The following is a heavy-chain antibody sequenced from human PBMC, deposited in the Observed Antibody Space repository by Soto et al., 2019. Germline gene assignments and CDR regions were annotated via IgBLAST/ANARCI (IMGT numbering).Heavy chain of an antibody. D-gene: IGHD3-3*02. J-gene: IGHJ4*02. CDR1: GFTFSDSW. V-gene: IGHV3-15*01. CDR3: TRQDGIRAHFLLKWAY. Sequence: GGSLRLSCAASGFTFSDSWMSWVRQAPGKGLEWVARIKSKTDGGTTDYAAPVTGRFTISRDDSKNTLSLQMNSLKTEDTAIYCCTRQDGIRAHFLLKWAYWGQGTMVTVSS. CDR2: IKSKTDGGTT.